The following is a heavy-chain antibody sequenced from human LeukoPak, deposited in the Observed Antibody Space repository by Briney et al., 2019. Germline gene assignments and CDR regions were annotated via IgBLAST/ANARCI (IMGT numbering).Heavy chain of an antibody. J-gene: IGHJ4*02. CDR2: INHSGST. CDR3: ARGRQRRITMVEPRGLFSYYFDY. D-gene: IGHD3-10*01. V-gene: IGHV4-39*07. Sequence: SETLSLTCTVSGGSISSSSYYWSWIRRPPGKGLEWIGEINHSGSTNYNPSLKSRVTISVDTSKNQFSLKLSSVTAADTAVYYCARGRQRRITMVEPRGLFSYYFDYWGQGTLVTVSS. CDR1: GGSISSSSYY.